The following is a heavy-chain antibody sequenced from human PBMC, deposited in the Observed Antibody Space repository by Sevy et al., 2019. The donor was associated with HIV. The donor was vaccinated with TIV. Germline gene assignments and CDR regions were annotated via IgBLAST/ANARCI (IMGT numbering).Heavy chain of an antibody. V-gene: IGHV3-49*03. Sequence: GGSLRLSCTTSGFTFGDYALSWFRQAPGKGLQWVTFIRGKTYGGTAEYAASVKGRFTISRNDSKSIAYLQTNSLKTEDTAVYYCTRRPSGNYLVSFDYWGQGTLVTVSS. J-gene: IGHJ4*02. D-gene: IGHD1-26*01. CDR1: GFTFGDYA. CDR3: TRRPSGNYLVSFDY. CDR2: IRGKTYGGTA.